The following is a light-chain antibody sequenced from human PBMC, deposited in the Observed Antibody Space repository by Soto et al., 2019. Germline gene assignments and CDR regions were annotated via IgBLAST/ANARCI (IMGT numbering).Light chain of an antibody. CDR1: QSLSNNF. CDR3: QQYGSSPLIS. Sequence: EIVLTQSPGTLSLSPVERATLSCMASQSLSNNFLAWYQQKPGQAPRLLIFGASKRATGIPDRFSGSGSGRDFTLTISGLEPEDFAVYYCQQYGSSPLISFGQGTRLEIK. J-gene: IGKJ5*01. V-gene: IGKV3-20*01. CDR2: GAS.